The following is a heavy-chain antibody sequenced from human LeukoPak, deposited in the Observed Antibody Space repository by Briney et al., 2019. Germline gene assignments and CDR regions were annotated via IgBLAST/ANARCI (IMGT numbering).Heavy chain of an antibody. Sequence: PSETLSLTCTVSGGSISSYYWSWIRQPAGKGLEWIGRIYSRGSTNYNPSLKSRVTISVDTSKNQFSLKLSSVTAADTAVYYCARELGYSSGRGWFDPWGQGTLVTVSS. CDR2: IYSRGST. D-gene: IGHD6-19*01. J-gene: IGHJ5*02. CDR3: ARELGYSSGRGWFDP. V-gene: IGHV4-4*07. CDR1: GGSISSYY.